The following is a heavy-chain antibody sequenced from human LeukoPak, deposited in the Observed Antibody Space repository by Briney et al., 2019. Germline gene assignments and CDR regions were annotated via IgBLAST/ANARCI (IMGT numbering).Heavy chain of an antibody. CDR1: GFTVSTNY. J-gene: IGHJ6*02. Sequence: GGSLRLSCAASGFTVSTNYMSWVRQAPAKGLEWVSVIYSGGITYYAHSVKGRFTISRDNSKNTLYLQMNSLRAEDTAVYYCARARVAGYYYYGMDVWGQGTTVTVSS. CDR3: ARARVAGYYYYGMDV. V-gene: IGHV3-66*01. D-gene: IGHD6-19*01. CDR2: IYSGGIT.